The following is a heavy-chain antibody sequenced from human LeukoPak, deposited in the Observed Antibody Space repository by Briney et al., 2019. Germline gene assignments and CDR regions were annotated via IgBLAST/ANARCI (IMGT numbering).Heavy chain of an antibody. Sequence: SETLSLTCTVSGGSISSGGYYWSWIRQPPGKGLEWIGEINHSGSTNYNPSLKSRVTISVDTSKNQFSLKLSSVTAADTAVYYCARTPASSGYYYVPRLYYYGMDVWGQGTTVTVSS. V-gene: IGHV4-39*07. CDR2: INHSGST. D-gene: IGHD3-22*01. J-gene: IGHJ6*02. CDR1: GGSISSGGYY. CDR3: ARTPASSGYYYVPRLYYYGMDV.